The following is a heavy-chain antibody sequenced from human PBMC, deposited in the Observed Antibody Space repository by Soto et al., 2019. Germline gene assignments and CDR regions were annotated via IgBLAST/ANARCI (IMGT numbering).Heavy chain of an antibody. J-gene: IGHJ3*01. V-gene: IGHV4-31*03. CDR1: GGSISSRGYY. Sequence: QVQLQESGPGLVKPSQTLSLTCTVSGGSISSRGYYWDWIRQHPGEGLEWIGYISYSGTTNYNPSLKSRVTISGDTANNQLSLKLSSVTAADTAVYYCARDHGPRGAFDFWGQGTMVTVSS. CDR3: ARDHGPRGAFDF. D-gene: IGHD3-10*01. CDR2: ISYSGTT.